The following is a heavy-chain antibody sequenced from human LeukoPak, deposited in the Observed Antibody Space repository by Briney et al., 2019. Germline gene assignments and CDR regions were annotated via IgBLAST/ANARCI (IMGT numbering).Heavy chain of an antibody. D-gene: IGHD4-17*01. J-gene: IGHJ5*02. V-gene: IGHV3-23*01. CDR1: GFTFSSYA. CDR2: ISGSGGST. Sequence: GGSLRLSCAASGFTFSSYAMSWDRQAPGKGLEWVSAISGSGGSTYYADSVKGRFTISRDNSKNTLYLQMNSLRAEDTAVYYCAKYDTVTTGFDPWGQGTLVTVSS. CDR3: AKYDTVTTGFDP.